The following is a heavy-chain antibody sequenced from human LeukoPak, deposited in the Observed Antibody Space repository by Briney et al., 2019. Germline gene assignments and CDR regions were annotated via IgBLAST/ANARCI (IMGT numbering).Heavy chain of an antibody. D-gene: IGHD2-15*01. V-gene: IGHV1-69*13. Sequence: GASVKVSCKASGGTFSSYAISRVRQAPGQGLEWMGGIIPIFGTANYAQKFQGRVTITADESTSTAYMELSSLRSEDTAVYYCARALVVVAATPEPYYYGMDVWGKGTTVTVSS. CDR1: GGTFSSYA. J-gene: IGHJ6*04. CDR3: ARALVVVAATPEPYYYGMDV. CDR2: IIPIFGTA.